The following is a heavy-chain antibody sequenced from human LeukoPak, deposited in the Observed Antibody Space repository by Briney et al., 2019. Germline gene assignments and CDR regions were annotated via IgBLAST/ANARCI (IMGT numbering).Heavy chain of an antibody. Sequence: SETLSLTCAVYGGSFSGYYWSWIRPPPGKGLEWIGEINHSGSTNYNPSLKSRVTISVDTSKNQFSLKLSSVTAADTAVYYCARGERSNVDIVATSPFVIFDYWGQGTLVTVSS. CDR3: ARGERSNVDIVATSPFVIFDY. CDR1: GGSFSGYY. CDR2: INHSGST. V-gene: IGHV4-34*01. D-gene: IGHD5-12*01. J-gene: IGHJ4*02.